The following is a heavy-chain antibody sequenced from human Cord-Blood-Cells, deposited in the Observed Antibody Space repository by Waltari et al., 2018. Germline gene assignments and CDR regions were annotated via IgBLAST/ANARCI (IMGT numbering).Heavy chain of an antibody. CDR1: GATFSRSA. J-gene: IGHJ4*02. V-gene: IGHV1-69*06. D-gene: IGHD3-3*01. Sequence: QAQLVQSGAEVKKPVSSVTVSCKASGATFSRSAISWVRPARGQTPEWMGGIIPIFGTANYAQKFQGRVTITADKSTSTAYMELSSLRSEDTAVYYCARGRGSITIFGVVIKNFDYWGQGTLVTVSS. CDR3: ARGRGSITIFGVVIKNFDY. CDR2: IIPIFGTA.